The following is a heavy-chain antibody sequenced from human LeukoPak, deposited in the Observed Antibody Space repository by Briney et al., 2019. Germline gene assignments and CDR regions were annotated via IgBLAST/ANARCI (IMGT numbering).Heavy chain of an antibody. CDR1: GFTFSSYS. D-gene: IGHD3-10*01. CDR3: AVAWFGENQDY. CDR2: ISSSSSYI. Sequence: GGSLRLSCAASGFTFSSYSMNWVRQAPGKGLEWVSSISSSSSYIYYADSVKGRFTISRDNAKNSLYLQMNSLRAEDTAVYYCAVAWFGENQDYWGQGTLVTVSS. J-gene: IGHJ4*02. V-gene: IGHV3-21*01.